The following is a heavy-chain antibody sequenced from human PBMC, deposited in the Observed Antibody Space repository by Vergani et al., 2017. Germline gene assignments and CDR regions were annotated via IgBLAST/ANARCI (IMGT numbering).Heavy chain of an antibody. CDR3: ARHAKRGCSSTSCYLDYYYYMDV. CDR1: GYSFTSYW. V-gene: IGHV5-51*01. CDR2: IYPGASDT. Sequence: EVQLVQSGAEVKKPGESLKISCKGSGYSFTSYWIGWVRQMPGKGLEWMGIIYPGASDTRYSPSFQGQVTISADKSISTAYLQWSSLKASDTAMYYCARHAKRGCSSTSCYLDYYYYMDVWGKGTTVTVSS. J-gene: IGHJ6*03. D-gene: IGHD2-2*01.